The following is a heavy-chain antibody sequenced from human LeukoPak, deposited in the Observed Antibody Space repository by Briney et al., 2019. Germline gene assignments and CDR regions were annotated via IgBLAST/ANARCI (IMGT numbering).Heavy chain of an antibody. CDR1: GFTFSSYW. J-gene: IGHJ4*02. Sequence: HPGGSLRLSCAASGFTFSSYWMNWARQAPGKGLEWVASINHNGNVNYYVDSVKGRFTISGDESKNTLSLQMNSLRPEDTAVYYCAKNAAGIVLMIYAPLDSWGQGTLVTVSS. CDR2: INHNGNVN. V-gene: IGHV3-7*03. CDR3: AKNAAGIVLMIYAPLDS. D-gene: IGHD2-8*01.